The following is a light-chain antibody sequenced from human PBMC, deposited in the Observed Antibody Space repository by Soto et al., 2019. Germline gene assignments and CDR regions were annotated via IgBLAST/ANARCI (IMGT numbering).Light chain of an antibody. CDR3: QQYNDSFRYT. CDR2: GES. V-gene: IGKV1-5*03. Sequence: DIQMTQSPSTLSASVGDRVTITCRASQSISSWLAWYQQKPGTAPKLLIYGESTLESGVPSRFSGIRSGTEFTLTVSSLQPDDFATYYCQQYNDSFRYTFGQGTKLEIK. CDR1: QSISSW. J-gene: IGKJ2*01.